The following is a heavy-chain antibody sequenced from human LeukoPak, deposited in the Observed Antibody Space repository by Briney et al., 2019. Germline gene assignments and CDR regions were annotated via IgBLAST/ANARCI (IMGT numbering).Heavy chain of an antibody. CDR2: IRYDGSNK. J-gene: IGHJ6*03. CDR3: ARDLWVRDYYMDV. V-gene: IGHV3-30*02. Sequence: GGSLRLSCAASGFTFSSYGMHWVRQAPGKGLEWVAFIRYDGSNKYYADSVKGRFTISRDNSKNSLHLQMNSLRAEDTAVYYCARDLWVRDYYMDVWGKGTTVTVSS. CDR1: GFTFSSYG. D-gene: IGHD1-26*01.